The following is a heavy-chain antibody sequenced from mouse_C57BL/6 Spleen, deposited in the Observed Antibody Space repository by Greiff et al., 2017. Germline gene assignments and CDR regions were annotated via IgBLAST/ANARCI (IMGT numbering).Heavy chain of an antibody. D-gene: IGHD4-1*01. CDR3: ARWAGTWGYFDV. CDR1: GYSFTGYY. CDR2: INPSTGGT. Sequence: EVQLQESGPELVKPGASVKISCKASGYSFTGYYMNWVKQSPEKSLEWIGEINPSTGGTTYNQKFKAKATLTVDKSSSTAYMQLKSLTSEDSAVYYCARWAGTWGYFDVWGPGTTVTVSS. J-gene: IGHJ1*01. V-gene: IGHV1-42*01.